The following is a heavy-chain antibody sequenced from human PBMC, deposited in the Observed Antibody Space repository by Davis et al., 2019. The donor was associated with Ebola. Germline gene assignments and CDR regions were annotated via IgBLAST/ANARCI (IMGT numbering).Heavy chain of an antibody. D-gene: IGHD3-9*01. CDR3: ARNGGEYYDILTGPNDFDY. V-gene: IGHV5-51*01. CDR2: IYPGDSDT. CDR1: GYSFTSYW. Sequence: KVSCKGSGYSFTSYWIGWVRQMPGKGLEWMGIIYPGDSDTRYSPSFQGQVTISADKSISTAYLQWSSLKASDTAMYYCARNGGEYYDILTGPNDFDYWGQGTLVTVSS. J-gene: IGHJ4*02.